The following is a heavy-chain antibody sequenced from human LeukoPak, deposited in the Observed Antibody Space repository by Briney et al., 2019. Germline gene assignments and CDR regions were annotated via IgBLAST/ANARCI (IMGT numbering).Heavy chain of an antibody. CDR3: ARLRPYSSSWYAYYGMDV. Sequence: NPGGSLRLSCAASGFTFSSYRMNWVRQAPGKGLEWVSSISSGSTYIYYADSVKGRFTISRDNAKDSLYLQMNSLRADETAVYYCARLRPYSSSWYAYYGMDVWGQGTTVTVSS. V-gene: IGHV3-21*01. CDR2: ISSGSTYI. CDR1: GFTFSSYR. D-gene: IGHD6-13*01. J-gene: IGHJ6*02.